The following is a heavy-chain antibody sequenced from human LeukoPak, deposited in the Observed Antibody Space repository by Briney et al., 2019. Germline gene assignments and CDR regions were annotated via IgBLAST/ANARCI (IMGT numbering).Heavy chain of an antibody. CDR1: GFTFSGSA. CDR2: IRSTANGYAT. CDR3: TGNYYGSGSYADFDY. V-gene: IGHV3-73*01. J-gene: IGHJ4*02. Sequence: GGSLRLSCAASGFTFSGSALHWVRQASGKGLEWVGRIRSTANGYATAYAASVNGRFTISRDDSKNTAYLQMDSLKTEDTAVYYCTGNYYGSGSYADFDYWGQGTLVTVSS. D-gene: IGHD3-10*01.